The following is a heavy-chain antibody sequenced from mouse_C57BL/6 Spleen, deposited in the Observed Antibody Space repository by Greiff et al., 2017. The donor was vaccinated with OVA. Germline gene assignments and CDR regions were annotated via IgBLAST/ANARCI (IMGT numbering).Heavy chain of an antibody. CDR2: IHPGSGST. V-gene: IGHV1-64*01. CDR1: GYTFTSYW. D-gene: IGHD2-3*01. CDR3: ARGRYDGGFGYFDD. Sequence: VQLQQSGAELVKPGASVKLSCKASGYTFTSYWMDWVQQRPGQGLEWIGMIHPGSGSTNYNEKFKSKATLTVDKSSRTAYMQLSSLTSEDTAVYDCARGRYDGGFGYFDDWGQGTTLTVSS. J-gene: IGHJ2*01.